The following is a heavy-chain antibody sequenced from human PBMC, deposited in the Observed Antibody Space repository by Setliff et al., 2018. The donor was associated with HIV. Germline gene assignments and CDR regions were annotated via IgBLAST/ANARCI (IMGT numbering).Heavy chain of an antibody. CDR1: GYTFTNYG. V-gene: IGHV1-8*02. D-gene: IGHD6-19*01. CDR2: IDPSGGST. J-gene: IGHJ6*02. Sequence: ASVKVSCKASGYTFTNYGISWVRQAPGQGLEWMGIIDPSGGSTTYAQKFQGRVTMTRNTSISTAYMELSSLRSEDTAVYYCARGLSRQWLAYYYYYYGMDVWGQGTTVTVS. CDR3: ARGLSRQWLAYYYYYYGMDV.